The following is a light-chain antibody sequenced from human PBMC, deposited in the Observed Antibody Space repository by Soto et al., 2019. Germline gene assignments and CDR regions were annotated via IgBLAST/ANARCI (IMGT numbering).Light chain of an antibody. J-gene: IGKJ3*01. CDR3: MQGLQILFT. Sequence: DIVMTQSPLSLSVTPGEPASISCRSSQSLLHSNGYNYVDWYVQRPGQSPQLLIYLGSTRASGVPDRFSGSGSATDFTLKISRVEAEDVGFYYCMQGLQILFTFGPGTTVDFK. CDR2: LGS. CDR1: QSLLHSNGYNY. V-gene: IGKV2-28*01.